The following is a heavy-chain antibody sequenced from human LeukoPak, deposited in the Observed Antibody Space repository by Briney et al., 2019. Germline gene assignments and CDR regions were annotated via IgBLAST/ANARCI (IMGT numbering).Heavy chain of an antibody. Sequence: SETLSLTCTVSGGSISSYHWSWIRQPPGKGLQWIGFIYSSGSTNYNPSLKSRVTISLDTSKNQFSLRVSSVTSADTAVYYCARETEAGAYFDYWGQGSLVTVSS. CDR3: ARETEAGAYFDY. V-gene: IGHV4-59*01. D-gene: IGHD6-25*01. J-gene: IGHJ4*02. CDR2: IYSSGST. CDR1: GGSISSYH.